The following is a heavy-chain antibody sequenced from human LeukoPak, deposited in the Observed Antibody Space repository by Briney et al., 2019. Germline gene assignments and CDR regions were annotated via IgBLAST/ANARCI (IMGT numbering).Heavy chain of an antibody. D-gene: IGHD3-3*02. CDR3: ASFLESGYYYGMDV. Sequence: ASVKVSCKASGYTFTTYATHWVRQAPGQRLEWMGWINAGNGYTKSSQRFQGRVTMTRDTSTSTVYMELSSLRSEDTAVYYCASFLESGYYYGMDVWGQGTTVTVSS. CDR1: GYTFTTYA. V-gene: IGHV1-3*01. CDR2: INAGNGYT. J-gene: IGHJ6*02.